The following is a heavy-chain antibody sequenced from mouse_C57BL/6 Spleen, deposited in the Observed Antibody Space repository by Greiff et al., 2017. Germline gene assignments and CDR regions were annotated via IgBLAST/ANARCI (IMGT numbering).Heavy chain of an antibody. D-gene: IGHD1-1*01. V-gene: IGHV5-17*01. J-gene: IGHJ2*01. CDR1: GFTFSDYG. CDR2: ISSGSSTI. Sequence: EVQLQESGGGLVKPGGSLKLSCAASGFTFSDYGMHWVRQAPEKGLEWVAYISSGSSTIYYADTVQGRFTISRDNAKNTLFLQMTSLRSEDTAMYYCAREGITTVRYFDYWGQGTTLTVSS. CDR3: AREGITTVRYFDY.